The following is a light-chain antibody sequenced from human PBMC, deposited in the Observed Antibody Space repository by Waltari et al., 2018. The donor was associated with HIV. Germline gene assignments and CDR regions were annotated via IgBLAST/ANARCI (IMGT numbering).Light chain of an antibody. J-gene: IGLJ3*02. CDR2: VNSDGSH. CDR3: QTWENGPKV. V-gene: IGLV4-69*01. Sequence: QLVLTQSPSASASLGASVKLTCTLSSGHNSYDIAWPPFQPEKGPRYLMKVNSDGSHSKGDGIPDRFSGSSSGAERYLTISSLQSEDEADYYCQTWENGPKVFGGGTKLVVL. CDR1: SGHNSYD.